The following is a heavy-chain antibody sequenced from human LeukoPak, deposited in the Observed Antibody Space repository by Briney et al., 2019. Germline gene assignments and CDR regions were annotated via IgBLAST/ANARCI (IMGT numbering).Heavy chain of an antibody. V-gene: IGHV3-23*01. D-gene: IGHD5-12*01. CDR2: ISGSGGST. J-gene: IGHJ4*02. Sequence: PGGSLRLSCAASGFTFSSYGMNWVRQAPGKGLEWVSAISGSGGSTYYADSVKGRFTISRDNSKNTLYLQMNSLRAEDTAVYYCAKDAYSGYDPHFDYWGQGTLVTVSS. CDR1: GFTFSSYG. CDR3: AKDAYSGYDPHFDY.